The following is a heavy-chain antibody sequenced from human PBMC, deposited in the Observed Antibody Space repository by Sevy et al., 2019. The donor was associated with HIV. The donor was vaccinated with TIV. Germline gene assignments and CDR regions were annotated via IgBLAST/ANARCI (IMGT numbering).Heavy chain of an antibody. V-gene: IGHV3-11*06. D-gene: IGHD5-18*01. CDR3: ARVRYNYGQHYFDY. J-gene: IGHJ4*01. CDR1: GFTFSDYY. CDR2: ISTSSNYI. Sequence: GGSLRLSCTASGFTFSDYYMSWIRQAPGKGLEWVSDISTSSNYINYEDYVNGRFTISRHNAKNSLYLQMNSLRAEDTAVYFCARVRYNYGQHYFDYCDHGTLVTVSS.